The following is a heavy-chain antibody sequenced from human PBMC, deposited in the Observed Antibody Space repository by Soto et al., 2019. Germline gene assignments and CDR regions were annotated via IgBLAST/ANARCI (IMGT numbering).Heavy chain of an antibody. Sequence: PSETLSLTCTVSGGSISSGGYYWSWIRQHPGKGLEWIGNIHYNGNTNYNPSLKSRVTISVDTSKNQFSLKLISVTAADTAVYYCARAPLDHYDFWSGPWFDPWGQGTLVT. CDR1: GGSISSGGYY. CDR3: ARAPLDHYDFWSGPWFDP. V-gene: IGHV4-61*08. D-gene: IGHD3-3*01. J-gene: IGHJ5*02. CDR2: IHYNGNT.